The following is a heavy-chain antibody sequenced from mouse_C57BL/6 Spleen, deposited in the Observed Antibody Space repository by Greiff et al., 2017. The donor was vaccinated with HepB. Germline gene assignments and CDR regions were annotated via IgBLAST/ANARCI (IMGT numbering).Heavy chain of an antibody. Sequence: VQLQQPGAELVKPGASVKMSCKASGYTFTSYWITWVKQRPGQGLEWIGDIYPGSGSTNYNEKFKSKATLTVDTSSSTAYMQLSSLTSEDSAVYYCARWGTTVVGLDYWGQGTTLTVSS. J-gene: IGHJ2*01. D-gene: IGHD1-1*01. V-gene: IGHV1-55*01. CDR3: ARWGTTVVGLDY. CDR1: GYTFTSYW. CDR2: IYPGSGST.